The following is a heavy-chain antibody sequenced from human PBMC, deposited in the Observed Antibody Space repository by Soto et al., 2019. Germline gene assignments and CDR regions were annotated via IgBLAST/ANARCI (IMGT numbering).Heavy chain of an antibody. J-gene: IGHJ1*01. CDR2: IIPMFGTA. V-gene: IGHV1-69*01. CDR3: ARQFDYDVSGYXXXX. Sequence: QVQLVQSGAEVKKPGSSVKVSCKASGGTFSKYTISWVRQAPGQGLEWMGGIIPMFGTANYARKFQGRVTITADESTRTTYMELSSLRSEDTXXXXXARQFDYDVSGYXXXXWGQ. CDR1: GGTFSKYT. D-gene: IGHD3-22*01.